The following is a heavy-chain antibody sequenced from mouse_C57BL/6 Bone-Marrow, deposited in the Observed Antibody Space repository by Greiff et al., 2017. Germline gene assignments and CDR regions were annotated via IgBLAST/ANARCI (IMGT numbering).Heavy chain of an antibody. Sequence: VQLQQPGAELVMPGASVKLSCKASGYTFTSYWMHWVKQRPGQGLEWIGEIDPSDSYTNYNQKFKGKSTLTVAKSSSTAYMQLSSLTSEDSAVYDCEREAMGNYAYFDYWGQGTTLTVSS. D-gene: IGHD2-1*01. J-gene: IGHJ2*01. CDR2: IDPSDSYT. V-gene: IGHV1-69*01. CDR1: GYTFTSYW. CDR3: EREAMGNYAYFDY.